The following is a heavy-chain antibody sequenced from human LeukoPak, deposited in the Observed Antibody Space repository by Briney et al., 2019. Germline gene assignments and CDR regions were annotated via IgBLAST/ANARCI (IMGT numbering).Heavy chain of an antibody. CDR2: ISTSGSPI. CDR1: GFTFSIYK. D-gene: IGHD6-19*01. V-gene: IGHV3-48*03. J-gene: IGHJ4*02. CDR3: ARWTGSGWYYFDY. Sequence: GGSLRLSCAASGFTFSIYKMNWVRQAPGKGLEWVSYISTSGSPIYYADSVRGRFTISRGDAKNSLYLQMNSLRAEDTAVYYCARWTGSGWYYFDYWGQGTLVTVSP.